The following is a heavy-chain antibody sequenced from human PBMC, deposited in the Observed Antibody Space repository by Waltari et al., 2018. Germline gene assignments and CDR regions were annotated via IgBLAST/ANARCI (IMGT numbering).Heavy chain of an antibody. CDR1: GVTLSTFN. V-gene: IGHV3-21*01. Sequence: DVHLVESGGGLVKSGGSLGLSCASSGVTLSTFNMNGVRQPPGKGREWVSTISRSGNYIYYADSVKGRFTISRDNAKNSLFLHMNGLRGDDTAVYFCAGDGSSSAFHSWGQGTLVTVSS. J-gene: IGHJ1*01. CDR3: AGDGSSSAFHS. CDR2: ISRSGNYI. D-gene: IGHD6-19*01.